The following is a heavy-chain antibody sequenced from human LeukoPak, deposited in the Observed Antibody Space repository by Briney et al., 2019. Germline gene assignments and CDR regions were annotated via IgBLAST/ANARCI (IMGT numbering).Heavy chain of an antibody. J-gene: IGHJ4*02. CDR1: GYTFTSYD. D-gene: IGHD1-26*01. CDR2: MNPNSGNT. Sequence: ASVKVSCKASGYTFTSYDINWVRQAPGQGLKWMGWMNPNSGNTGYAQKFQGRVTMTRNTSISTAYMELSSLRSEDTAVYYCARVVGKPYYFDYWGQGTLVTVSS. V-gene: IGHV1-8*01. CDR3: ARVVGKPYYFDY.